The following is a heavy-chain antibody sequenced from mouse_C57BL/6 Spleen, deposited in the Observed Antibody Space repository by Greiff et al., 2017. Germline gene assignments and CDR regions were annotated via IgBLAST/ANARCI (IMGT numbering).Heavy chain of an antibody. V-gene: IGHV14-2*01. Sequence: EVQLQQSGAELVKPGASVKLSCTASGYTITDYYMHWVKQRTEQGLEWIGRIDPEDGETKYAPKFQGKATMTADTSSNTAYLQLSSLTSEDSAVYYCARIYDGYYREDWGQGTTLTVSS. CDR3: ARIYDGYYRED. CDR1: GYTITDYY. J-gene: IGHJ2*01. CDR2: IDPEDGET. D-gene: IGHD2-3*01.